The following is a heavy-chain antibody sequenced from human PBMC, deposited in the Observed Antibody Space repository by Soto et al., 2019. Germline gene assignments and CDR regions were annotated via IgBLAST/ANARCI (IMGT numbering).Heavy chain of an antibody. CDR1: GFTFSDYY. D-gene: IGHD6-13*01. V-gene: IGHV3-11*01. Sequence: QVQLVESGGGLVKPGGSLRLSCADSGFTFSDYYMSWIRQAPGKGLEWVSYISSSGSTIYYADAVKGRFTISRGNAKNSLYRQMNSLRAEYTAVYYCARARADSSSWPSRYYFDYWVQGTLVTVSS. J-gene: IGHJ4*02. CDR2: ISSSGSTI. CDR3: ARARADSSSWPSRYYFDY.